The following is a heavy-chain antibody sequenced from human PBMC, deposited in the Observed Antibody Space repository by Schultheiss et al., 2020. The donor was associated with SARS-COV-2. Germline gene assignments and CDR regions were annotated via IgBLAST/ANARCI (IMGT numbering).Heavy chain of an antibody. D-gene: IGHD6-13*01. Sequence: GGSLRLSCAASGFTFSSYSMNWVRQAPGKGLEWVSYISSSSSTIYYADSVKGRFTISRDNAKNSLYLQMNSLRDEDTAVYYCASHPWGSSSWYPPTWHWGQGTLVTVSS. CDR1: GFTFSSYS. CDR3: ASHPWGSSSWYPPTWH. V-gene: IGHV3-48*02. J-gene: IGHJ1*01. CDR2: ISSSSSTI.